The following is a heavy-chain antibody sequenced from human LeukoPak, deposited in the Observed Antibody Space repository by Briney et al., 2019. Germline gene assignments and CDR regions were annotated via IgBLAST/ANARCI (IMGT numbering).Heavy chain of an antibody. Sequence: PSETLSLTCTVSGGSISSYYWSWIRQPAGKGLEWIGRIYTSGSTNYNPSLKSRVTMSVDTSKNQFSLKLSSVTAADTAVYYCARARYWGIYSSSSYYYYYMDVWGKGTTVTVSS. D-gene: IGHD6-13*01. V-gene: IGHV4-4*07. CDR2: IYTSGST. CDR3: ARARYWGIYSSSSYYYYYMDV. J-gene: IGHJ6*03. CDR1: GGSISSYY.